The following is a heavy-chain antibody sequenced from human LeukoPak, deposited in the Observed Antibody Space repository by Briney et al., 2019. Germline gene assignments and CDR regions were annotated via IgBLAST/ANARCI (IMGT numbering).Heavy chain of an antibody. CDR2: ISAAGTT. Sequence: SETLSLTCTVAVGSISSGGYYGSWIRQPPGKGLEWIAYISAAGTTFYNPTLKSRVTISLDRSKNQFSLNLTSITAADTAVYYCAGQNVPTPHDYWGQGTQVTVSS. CDR1: VGSISSGGYY. CDR3: AGQNVPTPHDY. J-gene: IGHJ4*02. V-gene: IGHV4-30-2*01. D-gene: IGHD2-2*01.